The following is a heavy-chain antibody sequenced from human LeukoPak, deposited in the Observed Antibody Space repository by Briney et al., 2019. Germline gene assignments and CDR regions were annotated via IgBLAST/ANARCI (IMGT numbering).Heavy chain of an antibody. J-gene: IGHJ5*02. D-gene: IGHD6-13*01. CDR2: ISYDGSNK. Sequence: GGSLRLSCAASGFTFSSYAMHWVRQAPGKGLEWVAVISYDGSNKYYADSVKGRFTISRDNFKNTLYLQMNSLRAEDTAVYYCARDFEIAAAGPNWFDPWGQGTLVTVSS. CDR1: GFTFSSYA. V-gene: IGHV3-30-3*01. CDR3: ARDFEIAAAGPNWFDP.